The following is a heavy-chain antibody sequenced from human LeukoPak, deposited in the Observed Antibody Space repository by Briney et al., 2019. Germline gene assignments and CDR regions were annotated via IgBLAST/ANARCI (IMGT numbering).Heavy chain of an antibody. Sequence: ASVKVSCKASGYTFTSYGISWVRQAPGQGLEWMGWVSAYNGNTNYAQKLQGRVTMTTDTSTSTAYMELRSLRSDDTAVYYCARDRAFFGVPRWFDPWGQGTLVTVSS. CDR1: GYTFTSYG. V-gene: IGHV1-18*01. CDR2: VSAYNGNT. J-gene: IGHJ5*02. CDR3: ARDRAFFGVPRWFDP. D-gene: IGHD3-3*01.